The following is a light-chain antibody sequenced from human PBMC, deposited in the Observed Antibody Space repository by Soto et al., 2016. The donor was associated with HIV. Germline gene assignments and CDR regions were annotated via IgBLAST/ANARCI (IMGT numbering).Light chain of an antibody. V-gene: IGKV1-6*01. Sequence: AIQMTQSPSSLSASVGDRVTITCRASQGIRSDLSWYQQKPGKAPKLLIYATFSLQSGVPSRFSGSGSGTDFTLTISSLQPEDFATYYCLQDYNYPRTFGQGTKVEIK. CDR2: ATF. CDR3: LQDYNYPRT. CDR1: QGIRSD. J-gene: IGKJ1*01.